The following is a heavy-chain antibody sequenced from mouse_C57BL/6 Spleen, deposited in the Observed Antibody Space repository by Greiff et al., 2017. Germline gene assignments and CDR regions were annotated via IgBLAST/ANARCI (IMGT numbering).Heavy chain of an antibody. CDR2: ISYDGSN. CDR1: GYSITSGYY. J-gene: IGHJ2*01. Sequence: EVQLVESGPGLVKPSQSLSLTCSVTGYSITSGYYWNWIRQFPGNKLEWMGYISYDGSNNYNPSLKNRISITRDTSKNKFFLKLNSVTNEDTATYYCARELLRYPYYFDYWGQGTTLTVSS. CDR3: ARELLRYPYYFDY. D-gene: IGHD1-1*01. V-gene: IGHV3-6*01.